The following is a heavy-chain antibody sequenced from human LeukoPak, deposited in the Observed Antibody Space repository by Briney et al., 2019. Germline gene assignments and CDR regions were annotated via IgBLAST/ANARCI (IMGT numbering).Heavy chain of an antibody. CDR3: ARVGYYDFWSGFATGFDY. V-gene: IGHV3-48*01. Sequence: GGSLRLSCAASGFTFSSYSMNWVRQAPGKGLEWVSYISSSSSTIYYADSVKGRFTISRDNAKNSLYLQMNSLRAEDTAVYYCARVGYYDFWSGFATGFDYWGQGTLVTVS. D-gene: IGHD3-3*01. CDR2: ISSSSSTI. J-gene: IGHJ4*02. CDR1: GFTFSSYS.